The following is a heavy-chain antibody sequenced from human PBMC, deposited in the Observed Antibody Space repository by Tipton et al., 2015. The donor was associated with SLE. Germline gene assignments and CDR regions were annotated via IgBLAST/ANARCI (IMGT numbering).Heavy chain of an antibody. Sequence: SLRLSCAASGFTFSSYGMHWVRQAPGKGLEWVAVIWYDGSSQYYADSVKGRFTISRDNSKNTLYLQMNSLRAEDTGVYYCAKDSYFGSGSYFPYGMDVWGHGTTVTVSS. D-gene: IGHD3-10*01. V-gene: IGHV3-30*18. CDR1: GFTFSSYG. J-gene: IGHJ6*02. CDR2: IWYDGSSQ. CDR3: AKDSYFGSGSYFPYGMDV.